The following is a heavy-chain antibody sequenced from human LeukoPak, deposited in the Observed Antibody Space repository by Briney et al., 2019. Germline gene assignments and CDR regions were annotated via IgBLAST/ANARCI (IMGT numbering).Heavy chain of an antibody. CDR2: IWYDGSNN. Sequence: PGGSLRLSCAASGFTFSSYGMHWVRQAPSKGLEWVVIIWYDGSNNYYADSVKGRFTISRDNSKNTLYLQMDSLRAEDTAVYYCAKCGNSGCHLIDYWGQGTLVTVSS. CDR1: GFTFSSYG. D-gene: IGHD5-12*01. V-gene: IGHV3-33*06. J-gene: IGHJ4*02. CDR3: AKCGNSGCHLIDY.